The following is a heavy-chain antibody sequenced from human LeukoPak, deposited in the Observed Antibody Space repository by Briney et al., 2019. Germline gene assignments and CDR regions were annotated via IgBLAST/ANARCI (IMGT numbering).Heavy chain of an antibody. D-gene: IGHD3-10*01. J-gene: IGHJ4*02. CDR2: ISAYNGNT. V-gene: IGHV1-18*01. Sequence: GASVKVSCKASGYTFTSYGISWVRQAPGQGLEWMGWISAYNGNTNYAQKLQGRVTMTTDTSTSTAYMELRSLRAEDTAVYYCAKDHSNALLRFGEVIRKTRDGYFDYWGQGTLVTVSS. CDR3: AKDHSNALLRFGEVIRKTRDGYFDY. CDR1: GYTFTSYG.